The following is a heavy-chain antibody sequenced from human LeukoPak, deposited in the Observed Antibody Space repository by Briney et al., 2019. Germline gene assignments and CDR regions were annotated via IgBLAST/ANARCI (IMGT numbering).Heavy chain of an antibody. D-gene: IGHD2-2*01. V-gene: IGHV4-38-2*02. CDR3: AREIYCSSTSCQGYYYMDV. CDR1: GYSISSGYY. CDR2: IYHSGST. J-gene: IGHJ6*03. Sequence: SETLSLTCAVSGYSISSGYYWGWMRQPPGRGLEWIGSIYHSGSTYYNPSLKSRVTISVDTSKNQFSLKLSSVTAADTAVYYCAREIYCSSTSCQGYYYMDVWGKGTTVTVSS.